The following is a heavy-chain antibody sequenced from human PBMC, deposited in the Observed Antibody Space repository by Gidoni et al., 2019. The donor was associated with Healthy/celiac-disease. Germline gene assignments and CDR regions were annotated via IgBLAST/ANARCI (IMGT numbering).Heavy chain of an antibody. CDR3: ARGGAHNWFDP. V-gene: IGHV4-59*01. D-gene: IGHD3-16*01. J-gene: IGHJ5*02. Sequence: QVQLQESGPGLVKPSETLSLTCTVSGGSISSYYWCWLRQPPGQGLEWIGYIYYSGSTNYNPPLKSRVTISGDTTKNQFSLKLSSVTAADTAVYYCARGGAHNWFDPWGQGTLVTVSS. CDR1: GGSISSYY. CDR2: IYYSGST.